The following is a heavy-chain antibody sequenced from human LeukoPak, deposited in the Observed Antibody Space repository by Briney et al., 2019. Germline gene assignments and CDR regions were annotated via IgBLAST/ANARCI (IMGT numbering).Heavy chain of an antibody. V-gene: IGHV3-11*04. CDR2: ITNSGTTI. D-gene: IGHD2-21*02. Sequence: KSGGSLRLSCAASGFTFTDYYMSWIRQAPGKGLEWVSYITNSGTTIYYADSVKGRFTISRDNSKNTLYLQMNSLRAEDTAVYYCARDRLAYCGGDCYSDIGSWFDPWGQGTLVTVSS. CDR3: ARDRLAYCGGDCYSDIGSWFDP. J-gene: IGHJ5*02. CDR1: GFTFTDYY.